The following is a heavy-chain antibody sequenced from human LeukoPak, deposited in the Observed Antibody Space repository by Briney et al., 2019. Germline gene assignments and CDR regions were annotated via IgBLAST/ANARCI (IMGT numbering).Heavy chain of an antibody. CDR1: GFTFDDYA. Sequence: GRSLRLCCTASGFTFDDYAMHWVRQAPGKGLEWVSGISWNSDYIGYADSVKGRFTISRDNAKNSLYLQVNSLRAEDTALYYCAKDRYRSGSYSHFDYWGQGTLVTVSS. V-gene: IGHV3-9*01. CDR3: AKDRYRSGSYSHFDY. J-gene: IGHJ4*02. D-gene: IGHD1-26*01. CDR2: ISWNSDYI.